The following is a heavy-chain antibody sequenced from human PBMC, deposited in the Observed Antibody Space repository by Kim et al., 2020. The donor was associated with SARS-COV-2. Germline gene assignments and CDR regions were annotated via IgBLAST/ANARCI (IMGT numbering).Heavy chain of an antibody. Sequence: SVKVSCKASGGTFSSYAISWVRQAPGQGLEWMGGIIPIFGTANYAQKFQGRVTITADESTSTAYMELSSLRSEDTAVYYWARASEGWLRDRMGGDAFDIWGQGTMVTVSS. J-gene: IGHJ3*02. V-gene: IGHV1-69*13. D-gene: IGHD5-12*01. CDR1: GGTFSSYA. CDR3: ARASEGWLRDRMGGDAFDI. CDR2: IIPIFGTA.